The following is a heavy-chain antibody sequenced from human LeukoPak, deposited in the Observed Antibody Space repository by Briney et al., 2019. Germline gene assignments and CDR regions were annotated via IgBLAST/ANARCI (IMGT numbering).Heavy chain of an antibody. Sequence: GASVKVSCKASGYTFTGYYMHRVRQAPGQGLEWMGWINPNSGGTNYAQKFQGRVTMTRDTSISTAYMELSRLRSDDTAVYYCARGSPYHYDFWSGYPYYYYYYMDVWGKGTTVTVS. CDR1: GYTFTGYY. V-gene: IGHV1-2*02. CDR3: ARGSPYHYDFWSGYPYYYYYYMDV. D-gene: IGHD3-3*01. J-gene: IGHJ6*03. CDR2: INPNSGGT.